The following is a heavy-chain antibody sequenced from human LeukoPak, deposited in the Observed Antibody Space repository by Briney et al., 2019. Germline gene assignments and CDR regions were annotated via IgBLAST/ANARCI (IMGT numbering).Heavy chain of an antibody. Sequence: SETLSLTCTVSGGSISSYYWSWIRQPPGKGLEWIGYIYYSGSTNYNPSLKSRVTISVDTSKNQFSLKLSSVTATDTAVYYCARLGGYYDSSGWVHDAFDIWGQGTMVTVSS. D-gene: IGHD3-22*01. CDR1: GGSISSYY. J-gene: IGHJ3*02. CDR3: ARLGGYYDSSGWVHDAFDI. V-gene: IGHV4-59*08. CDR2: IYYSGST.